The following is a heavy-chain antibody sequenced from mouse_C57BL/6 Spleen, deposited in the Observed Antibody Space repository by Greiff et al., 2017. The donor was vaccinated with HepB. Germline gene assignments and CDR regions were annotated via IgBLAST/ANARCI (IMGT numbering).Heavy chain of an antibody. CDR3: ARSVSNYYFDY. D-gene: IGHD2-5*01. CDR1: GYTFTSYD. Sequence: QVQLKESGPELVKPGASVKLSCKASGYTFTSYDINWVKQRPGQGLEWIGWIYPRDGSTKYNEKFKGKATLTVDTSSSTAYMELHSLTSEDSAVYFCARSVSNYYFDYWGQGTTLTVSS. CDR2: IYPRDGST. V-gene: IGHV1-85*01. J-gene: IGHJ2*01.